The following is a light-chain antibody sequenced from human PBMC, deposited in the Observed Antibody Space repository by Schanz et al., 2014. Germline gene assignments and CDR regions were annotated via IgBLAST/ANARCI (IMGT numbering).Light chain of an antibody. Sequence: QSALTQPASVSGSPGQSITISCTGTSSDVGGHNYVSWYQQYPGKAPKLMIYDVSNRPSGVSDHFSGSKSGNTASLTISGLQAEDEADYYCSSYTSSSTLVFGTGTKLTVL. CDR3: SSYTSSSTLV. V-gene: IGLV2-14*03. J-gene: IGLJ1*01. CDR2: DVS. CDR1: SSDVGGHNY.